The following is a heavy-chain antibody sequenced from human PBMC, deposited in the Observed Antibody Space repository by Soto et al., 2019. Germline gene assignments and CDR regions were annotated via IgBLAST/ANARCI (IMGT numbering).Heavy chain of an antibody. CDR1: GYTFTGYY. D-gene: IGHD3-3*01. Sequence: ASVKVSCKASGYTFTGYYIHWVRQAPGQGLEWMGWINPNSGGTNYAQKFQGWVTMTRDTSINTAYMELSRLRSDDTAVYYCARDRITIFGVVMGAYYGMDVWGQGTTVTVSS. V-gene: IGHV1-2*04. CDR3: ARDRITIFGVVMGAYYGMDV. J-gene: IGHJ6*02. CDR2: INPNSGGT.